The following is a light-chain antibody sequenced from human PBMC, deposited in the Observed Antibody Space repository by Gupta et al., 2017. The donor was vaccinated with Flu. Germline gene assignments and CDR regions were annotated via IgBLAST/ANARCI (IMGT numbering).Light chain of an antibody. Sequence: DIQMTQSPSTLSASVGDRVTITCRASQSISSRLAWYQQKPGKAPKLVIYEASSLQSGVASRFSGSGSGTEFTLSISSLQPDYFATYYCQQYKSYRSFGQGTKVEIK. CDR3: QQYKSYRS. V-gene: IGKV1-5*03. CDR2: EAS. CDR1: QSISSR. J-gene: IGKJ1*01.